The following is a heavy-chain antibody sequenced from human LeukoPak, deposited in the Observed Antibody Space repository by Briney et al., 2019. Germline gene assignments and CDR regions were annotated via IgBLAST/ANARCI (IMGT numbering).Heavy chain of an antibody. CDR3: AKLYSSGWNGDEN. D-gene: IGHD6-19*01. CDR2: ISGNGGNT. Sequence: PGASLRLSCAASGFTFSSYAMSWVRQAPGKGLEWVSGISGNGGNTYYADSVKGRFTISRDNSKNTLYLQMNSLRAEDTAVYYCAKLYSSGWNGDENWGQGTLVSVSS. J-gene: IGHJ4*02. V-gene: IGHV3-23*01. CDR1: GFTFSSYA.